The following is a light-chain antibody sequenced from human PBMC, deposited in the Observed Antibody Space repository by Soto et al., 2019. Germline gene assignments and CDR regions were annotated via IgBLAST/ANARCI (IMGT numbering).Light chain of an antibody. CDR1: QSLLHSNGYNY. CDR3: MQALQTPWT. J-gene: IGKJ1*01. CDR2: LGS. V-gene: IGKV2-28*01. Sequence: DIVMTQSPLSLPVTPGEPASISCRSSQSLLHSNGYNYLDWYLQKPGQSPQLLIYLGSNRASGVPDRFSGSGSGTDCTLKISRVEAEDVGVYYCMQALQTPWTFGQGTKVEIK.